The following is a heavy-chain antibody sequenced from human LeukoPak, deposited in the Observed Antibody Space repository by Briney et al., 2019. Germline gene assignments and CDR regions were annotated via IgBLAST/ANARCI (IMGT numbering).Heavy chain of an antibody. Sequence: GGSLRLSCAASGFTFSSCSMNWVRQAPGKGLEWVSSISSSSSYIYYADSVKGRFTISRDNAKNSLYLQMNSLRAEDTAVYYCARARGVGAPNWFDPWGQGTLVTVSS. CDR3: ARARGVGAPNWFDP. V-gene: IGHV3-21*01. CDR1: GFTFSSCS. CDR2: ISSSSSYI. D-gene: IGHD1-26*01. J-gene: IGHJ5*02.